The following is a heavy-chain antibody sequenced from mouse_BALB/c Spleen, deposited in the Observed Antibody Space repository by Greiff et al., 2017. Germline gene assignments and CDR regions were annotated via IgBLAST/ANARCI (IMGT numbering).Heavy chain of an antibody. V-gene: IGHV5-6-3*01. CDR2: INSNGGST. CDR1: GFTFSSYG. J-gene: IGHJ3*01. Sequence: EVKLMESGGGLVQPGGSLKLSCAASGFTFSSYGMSWVRQTPDKRLELVATINSNGGSTYYPDSVKGRFTISRDNAKNTLYLQMSSLKSEDTAMYYCARGTSWFAYWGQGTLVTVSA. CDR3: ARGTSWFAY.